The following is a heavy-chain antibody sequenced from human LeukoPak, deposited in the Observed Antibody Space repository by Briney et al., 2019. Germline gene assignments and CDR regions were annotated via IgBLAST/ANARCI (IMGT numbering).Heavy chain of an antibody. Sequence: GGSLRLSCAASGLTFSNYAMMWVRQAPGKGLEWVSAIFAGGGDTRYADSVRGRFTISRDNSRNTLFLQMNSLTADDTAVYYCAKDPNGDYVGAFDFWGQGTMVTVSS. D-gene: IGHD4-17*01. CDR1: GLTFSNYA. CDR3: AKDPNGDYVGAFDF. CDR2: IFAGGGDT. J-gene: IGHJ3*01. V-gene: IGHV3-23*01.